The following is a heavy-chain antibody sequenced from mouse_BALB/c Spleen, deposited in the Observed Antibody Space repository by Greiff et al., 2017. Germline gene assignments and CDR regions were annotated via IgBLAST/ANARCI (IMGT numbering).Heavy chain of an antibody. CDR3: AVDGYY. D-gene: IGHD2-3*01. V-gene: IGHV3-2*02. CDR2: ISYSGST. Sequence: EVKLVESGPGLVKPSQSLSLTCTVTGYSITSDYAWNWIRQFPGNKLEWMGYISYSGSTSYNPSLKSRISITRDTSKNQFFLQLNSVTTEDTATYYCAVDGYYWGQGTLVTVSA. CDR1: GYSITSDYA. J-gene: IGHJ3*01.